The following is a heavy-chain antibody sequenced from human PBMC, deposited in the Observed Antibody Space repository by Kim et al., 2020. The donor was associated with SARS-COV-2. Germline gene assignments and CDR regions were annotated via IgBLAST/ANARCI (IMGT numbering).Heavy chain of an antibody. Sequence: PSFQGHVTISADKSISTAYLQWSSLKASDTAMYYCARLPRRLYYYYGMDVWGQGTTVTVSS. V-gene: IGHV5-10-1*01. CDR3: ARLPRRLYYYYGMDV. J-gene: IGHJ6*02.